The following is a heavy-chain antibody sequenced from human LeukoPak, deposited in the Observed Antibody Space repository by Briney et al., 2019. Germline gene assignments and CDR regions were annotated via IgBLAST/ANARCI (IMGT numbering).Heavy chain of an antibody. CDR3: VRDHGLWFGNLIPHY. J-gene: IGHJ4*02. Sequence: ASAKVSCKAYGYTFTSYYMHWVRQAPGQGLEWMGIINPSGCTTSYAKKFQGRLIMTRDRSTRTVYLELSSLRSDVTAVYYCVRDHGLWFGNLIPHYWAQGTLVTVSS. CDR2: INPSGCTT. D-gene: IGHD3-10*01. V-gene: IGHV1-46*01. CDR1: GYTFTSYY.